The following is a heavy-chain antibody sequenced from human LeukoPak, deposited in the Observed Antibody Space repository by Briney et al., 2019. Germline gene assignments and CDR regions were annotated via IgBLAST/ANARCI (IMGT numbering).Heavy chain of an antibody. CDR1: GGSIKTYY. Sequence: SETLSLTCTVSGGSIKTYYWSWIRQPAGKGLEWTGRIYASGSTNYNPSLKTRVSMSVDTSKNQFSLKLNSLTAADTAVYYCARGAGAPNDYWGQGTLVTVSS. CDR2: IYASGST. CDR3: ARGAGAPNDY. D-gene: IGHD4/OR15-4a*01. J-gene: IGHJ4*02. V-gene: IGHV4-4*07.